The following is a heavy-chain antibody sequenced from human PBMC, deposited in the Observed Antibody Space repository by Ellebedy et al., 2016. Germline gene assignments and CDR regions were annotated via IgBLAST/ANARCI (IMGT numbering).Heavy chain of an antibody. CDR1: GFTFGSFG. J-gene: IGHJ6*03. V-gene: IGHV3-33*01. CDR2: IWYDGSSK. Sequence: GESLKISXAASGFTFGSFGMHWVRQAPGKGLEWVAVIWYDGSSKYYADSVKGRFTISRDNSKYTLYLQMISLRAEDTAMYYCARDSRIYHGFWSGHYYLDVWGKGTTVTVSS. D-gene: IGHD3-3*01. CDR3: ARDSRIYHGFWSGHYYLDV.